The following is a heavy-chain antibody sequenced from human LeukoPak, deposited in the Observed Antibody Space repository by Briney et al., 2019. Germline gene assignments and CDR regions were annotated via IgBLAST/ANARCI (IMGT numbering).Heavy chain of an antibody. J-gene: IGHJ2*01. CDR2: IKQDGSEK. CDR1: GFTLSTYW. V-gene: IGHV3-7*01. Sequence: GGSLRLSCAASGFTLSTYWMNWVRQAPGKGLEWVATIKQDGSEKYYVDSVKGRFTISRDNAKNSLYLQMNSLRAEDTAVYYCARARYYYGSGVGNWYFDLWGRGTLVTVSS. D-gene: IGHD3-10*01. CDR3: ARARYYYGSGVGNWYFDL.